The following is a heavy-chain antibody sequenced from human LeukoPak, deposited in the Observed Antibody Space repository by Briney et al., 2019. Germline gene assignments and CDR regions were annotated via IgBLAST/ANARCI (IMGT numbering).Heavy chain of an antibody. CDR1: GGSFSGYY. CDR2: INHSGST. D-gene: IGHD4-17*01. Sequence: SETLSLTCAVCGGSFSGYYWSWIRRPPGKGLEWIGEINHSGSTNYNPSLKSRVTISVDTSKNQFSLKLSSVTAADTAVYYCARGLSVTTLSSWFDPWGQGTLVTVSS. CDR3: ARGLSVTTLSSWFDP. J-gene: IGHJ5*02. V-gene: IGHV4-34*01.